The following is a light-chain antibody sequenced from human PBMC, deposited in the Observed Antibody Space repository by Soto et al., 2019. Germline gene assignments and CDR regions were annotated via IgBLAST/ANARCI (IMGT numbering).Light chain of an antibody. J-gene: IGKJ5*01. CDR3: QHADSFPLIT. Sequence: DIQMTQSPSSVSASVGDRVTITCRASQVISSWLAWYQQKPGKAPKLLIYAASSLQSGVPSRFSGSGSGTDFTLTISSLQPEDFATYYCQHADSFPLITFGQGTRLEIK. CDR2: AAS. CDR1: QVISSW. V-gene: IGKV1-12*01.